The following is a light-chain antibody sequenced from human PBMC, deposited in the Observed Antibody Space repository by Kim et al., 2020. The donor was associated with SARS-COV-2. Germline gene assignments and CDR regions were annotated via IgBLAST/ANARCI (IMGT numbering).Light chain of an antibody. CDR2: GAS. CDR3: QQYHDWPPIT. CDR1: QSGNNN. J-gene: IGKJ5*01. V-gene: IGKV3-15*01. Sequence: EIVMTQSPATLSVSPGERVTLSCRASQSGNNNLAWYQQKPGQPPRLLTYGASTRATGIPTRFSGSGSGTEFTLTISSLQSEDLAVYLCQQYHDWPPITFGQGTRLEIK.